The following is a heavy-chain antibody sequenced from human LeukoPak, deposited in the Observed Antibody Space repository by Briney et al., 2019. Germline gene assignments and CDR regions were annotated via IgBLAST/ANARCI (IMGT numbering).Heavy chain of an antibody. Sequence: GRSLRLSCAASGFTFSSYAMHWVRQAPGKGLGWVAVISYDGSNKYYADSVKGRFTISRDNSKNTLYLQMNSLRAEDTAVYYCARVPVLLGSSGYYYPYYYYGMDVWGQGTTVTVSS. CDR3: ARVPVLLGSSGYYYPYYYYGMDV. J-gene: IGHJ6*02. D-gene: IGHD3-22*01. CDR1: GFTFSSYA. CDR2: ISYDGSNK. V-gene: IGHV3-30-3*01.